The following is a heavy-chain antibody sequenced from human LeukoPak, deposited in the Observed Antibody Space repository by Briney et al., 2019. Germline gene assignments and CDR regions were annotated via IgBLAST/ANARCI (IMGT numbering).Heavy chain of an antibody. J-gene: IGHJ4*02. Sequence: SETLSLTCSVSGGSITSYYWFWIRQPPGKGLEWIGYFYYSGSTIYNPSLKSRVTISVDTSKSQCSLRVSSVTAADTAVCFCARGRGNTIPWSWGQGTLVTVSS. CDR1: GGSITSYY. CDR3: ARGRGNTIPWS. CDR2: FYYSGST. D-gene: IGHD3-3*01. V-gene: IGHV4-59*01.